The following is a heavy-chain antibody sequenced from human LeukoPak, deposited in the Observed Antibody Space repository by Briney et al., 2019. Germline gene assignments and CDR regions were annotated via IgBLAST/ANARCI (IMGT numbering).Heavy chain of an antibody. D-gene: IGHD2-21*01. V-gene: IGHV3-53*01. CDR1: GFTVSSNY. CDR3: ASVNGDGAEYFQH. J-gene: IGHJ1*01. Sequence: PGGSLRLSCAASGFTVSSNYMSRVRQAPGKGLEWVSVIYSGGSTYYADSVKGRFTISRDNSKNTLYLQMNSLRAEDTAVYYCASVNGDGAEYFQHWGQGTLVTVSS. CDR2: IYSGGST.